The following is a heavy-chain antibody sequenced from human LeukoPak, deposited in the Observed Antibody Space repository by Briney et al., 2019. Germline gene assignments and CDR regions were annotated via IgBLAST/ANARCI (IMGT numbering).Heavy chain of an antibody. J-gene: IGHJ4*02. D-gene: IGHD3-16*01. CDR3: ARDPGNWGFDH. CDR1: GGSISSSSYY. CDR2: IYYSGST. V-gene: IGHV4-39*07. Sequence: SETLSLTCTVSGGSISSSSYYWGWIRQPPGKGLEWIGSIYYSGSTYYNPSLKSRVTISVDTSKNQFSLKLSSVTAADTAVYYCARDPGNWGFDHWGQGTLVTVSS.